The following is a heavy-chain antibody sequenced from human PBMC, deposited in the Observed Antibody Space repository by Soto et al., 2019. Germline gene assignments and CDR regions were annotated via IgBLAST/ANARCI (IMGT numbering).Heavy chain of an antibody. CDR2: INPKSGAT. D-gene: IGHD4-17*01. J-gene: IGHJ6*01. CDR3: GYYCAKSNYGGDDYFQYGLDG. CDR1: GYRFTGYG. V-gene: IGHV1-2*02. Sequence: QVQLVQSGAEVKKPGASLKVSCKASGYRFTGYGLHWVRQAPGQGLQWMGWINPKSGATDYAQKFQGRVTMTRENSTKTAYLELGRVRSDDPAGDTAGYYCAKSNYGGDDYFQYGLDGWGQGTTVTVSS.